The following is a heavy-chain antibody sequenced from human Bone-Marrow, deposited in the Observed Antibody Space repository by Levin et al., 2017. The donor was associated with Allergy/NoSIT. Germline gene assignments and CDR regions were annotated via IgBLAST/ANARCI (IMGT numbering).Heavy chain of an antibody. J-gene: IGHJ4*02. D-gene: IGHD3-16*01. CDR3: ARDSPGGRSQPTLGDY. CDR1: GFTFSSYG. CDR2: IWYDGSNK. V-gene: IGHV3-33*01. Sequence: GGSLRLSCAASGFTFSSYGMHWVRQAPGKGLEWVAVIWYDGSNKYYADSVKGRFTISRDNSKNTLYLQMNSLRAEDTAVYYCARDSPGGRSQPTLGDYWGQGTLVTVSS.